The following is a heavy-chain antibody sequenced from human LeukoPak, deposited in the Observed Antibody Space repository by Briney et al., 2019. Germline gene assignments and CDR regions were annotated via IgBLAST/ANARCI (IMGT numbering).Heavy chain of an antibody. J-gene: IGHJ4*02. V-gene: IGHV4-38-2*02. CDR2: IYHSGRT. Sequence: SETLSLTCTVSGYSISSGYYWGCIRQPPGKGLEWIGSIYHSGRTFYNPSLKSRVTISVDTSKNQFSLKLSSVTDEDTAVYYCARGARGERLDGQDYWGQGTLVTVSS. CDR1: GYSISSGYY. D-gene: IGHD3-10*01. CDR3: ARGARGERLDGQDY.